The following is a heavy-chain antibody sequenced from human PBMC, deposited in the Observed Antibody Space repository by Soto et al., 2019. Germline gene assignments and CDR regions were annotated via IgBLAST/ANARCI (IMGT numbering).Heavy chain of an antibody. CDR1: GCTFSGDW. D-gene: IGHD2-2*01. CDR2: INMDGSST. J-gene: IGHJ4*02. V-gene: IGHV3-74*01. CDR3: ARGPRGLYHHDY. Sequence: EVQLVESGGGLVQPGGSLRLSCAATGCTFSGDWMHWVRQAAGKGLVWVSRINMDGSSTNYADSVKGRFTISRDNAMNTLYLQMNSLRVDDTAVYYCARGPRGLYHHDYRGQGALVTVSS.